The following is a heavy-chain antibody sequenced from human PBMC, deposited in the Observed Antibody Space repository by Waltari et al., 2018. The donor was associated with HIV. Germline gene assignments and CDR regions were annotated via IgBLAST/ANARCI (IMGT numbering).Heavy chain of an antibody. V-gene: IGHV3-72*01. J-gene: IGHJ4*02. D-gene: IGHD6-13*01. Sequence: EVQVVESGGALVQPGGSLRLSCEGSGLIFRDQHMDWVRQAPGKGLEWIGRIRNNGDTPGFATSVKARFTISRDVSRNSVFLHMNSLTTDDTAVYYCVVAVPGSIGDYWGQGTLVTVSS. CDR1: GLIFRDQH. CDR3: VVAVPGSIGDY. CDR2: IRNNGDTP.